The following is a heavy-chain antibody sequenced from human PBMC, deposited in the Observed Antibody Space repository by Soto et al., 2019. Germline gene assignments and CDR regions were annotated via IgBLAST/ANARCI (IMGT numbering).Heavy chain of an antibody. V-gene: IGHV3-11*01. D-gene: IGHD6-19*01. CDR3: ARTPIAVAGYYFDY. CDR2: ISSSGSTI. CDR1: GFTFSYYY. J-gene: IGHJ4*02. Sequence: GGSLRLSCAASGFTFSYYYMGWIRQAPGKGLEWVSYISSSGSTIYYADSVKGRFTISRDNAKNSLYLQMNSLRAEDTAVYYCARTPIAVAGYYFDYWGQGTLVTVSS.